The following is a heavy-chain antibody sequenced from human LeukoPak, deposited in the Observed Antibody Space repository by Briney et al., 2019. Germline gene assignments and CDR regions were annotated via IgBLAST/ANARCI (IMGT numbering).Heavy chain of an antibody. Sequence: GESLRLSCAASGYTFTNAWMSWVRQAPGKGLQWVGRIKSKTDGGTTDYAAPVKGRFTISRDDSKNTLYLQMNYLKTEDAAVYYCTTGAVAATGYWGQGTLVTVSS. CDR2: IKSKTDGGTT. J-gene: IGHJ4*02. CDR1: GYTFTNAW. V-gene: IGHV3-15*01. D-gene: IGHD6-19*01. CDR3: TTGAVAATGY.